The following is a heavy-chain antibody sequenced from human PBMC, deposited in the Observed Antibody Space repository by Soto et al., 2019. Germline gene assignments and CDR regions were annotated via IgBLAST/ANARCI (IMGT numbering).Heavy chain of an antibody. D-gene: IGHD4-4*01. CDR1: GFTFSSYW. V-gene: IGHV3-74*01. J-gene: IGHJ6*02. Sequence: GGSLRLSCAASGFTFSSYWMHWVRQAPGKGLVWVSRINSDGSSTSYADSVKGRFTISRDNAKNTLYLQMNSLRADDTAVYYCAKLYSNYGVYYYGMDVWGLGTTVTVS. CDR3: AKLYSNYGVYYYGMDV. CDR2: INSDGSST.